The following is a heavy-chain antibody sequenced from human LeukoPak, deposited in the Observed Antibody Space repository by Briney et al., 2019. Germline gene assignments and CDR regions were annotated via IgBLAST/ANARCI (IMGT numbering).Heavy chain of an antibody. J-gene: IGHJ4*02. D-gene: IGHD2-21*02. CDR3: ARDFYCGGDCLFADY. Sequence: GGSLRLSCAASGFTFSDYYMSWIRQAPGRGLEWVSYISTSGSTIYYADSVKGRFTISRDNAKNSLYLQMNSLGAQDTAVYYCARDFYCGGDCLFADYWGQGTLVTVSS. CDR2: ISTSGSTI. V-gene: IGHV3-11*01. CDR1: GFTFSDYY.